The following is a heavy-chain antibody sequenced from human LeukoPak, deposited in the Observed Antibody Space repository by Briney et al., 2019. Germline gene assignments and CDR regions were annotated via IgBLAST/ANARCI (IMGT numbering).Heavy chain of an antibody. J-gene: IGHJ4*02. CDR3: ARHEYSSSWYEMPRGFDY. CDR1: GGSISSGGYY. V-gene: IGHV4-61*02. Sequence: PSQTLSLTCTVSGGSISSGGYYWSWIRQPAGKGLEWIGRIFTSGNTNYNPSLKSRVTISVDTSKNQFSLKLSSVTAADTAVYYCARHEYSSSWYEMPRGFDYWGQGTLVTVSS. D-gene: IGHD6-13*01. CDR2: IFTSGNT.